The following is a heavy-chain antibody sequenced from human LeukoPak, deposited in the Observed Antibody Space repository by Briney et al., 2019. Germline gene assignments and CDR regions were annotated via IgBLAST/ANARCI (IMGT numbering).Heavy chain of an antibody. CDR3: ARDSVSMIRGSSYFYYYMDV. V-gene: IGHV4-59*12. D-gene: IGHD3-10*01. J-gene: IGHJ6*03. CDR1: GGSISSYY. Sequence: SETLSLTCTVSGGSISSYYWSWIRQPPGKGLEWIGSIYYSGSTYYNPSLKSRVTISVDTSKNQFSLKLTSVTAADTAVYYCARDSVSMIRGSSYFYYYMDVWGKGTTVTISS. CDR2: IYYSGST.